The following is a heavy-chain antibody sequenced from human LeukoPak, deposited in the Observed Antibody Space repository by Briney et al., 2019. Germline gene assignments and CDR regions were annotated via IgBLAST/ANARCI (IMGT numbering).Heavy chain of an antibody. J-gene: IGHJ5*02. CDR2: MNPNSGNT. CDR1: GYTFTSYD. V-gene: IGHV1-8*01. CDR3: ARDLGRGYCSSTSCIYNWFNP. Sequence: GASVRVSCKASGYTFTSYDINWVRQATGQGLEWMGWMNPNSGNTGYAQKFQGRVTITADESTSTAYMELSSLRSEDTAVYYCARDLGRGYCSSTSCIYNWFNPWGQGTLVTVSS. D-gene: IGHD2-2*01.